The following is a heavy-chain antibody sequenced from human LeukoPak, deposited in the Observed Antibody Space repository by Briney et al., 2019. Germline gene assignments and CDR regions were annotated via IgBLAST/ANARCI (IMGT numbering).Heavy chain of an antibody. V-gene: IGHV4-59*02. J-gene: IGHJ4*02. CDR2: VYYSGST. D-gene: IGHD2-15*01. CDR1: GGSVSGYY. CDR3: ARIHRYCSGGACYVLDN. Sequence: SETLSLTCVVSGGSVSGYYWGWIRQPPGRGLEWIGYVYYSGSTNYNPSYKSRITISVDTSRNQFSLQLSSVTAADTAVYYCARIHRYCSGGACYVLDNWGQGTLVAVSS.